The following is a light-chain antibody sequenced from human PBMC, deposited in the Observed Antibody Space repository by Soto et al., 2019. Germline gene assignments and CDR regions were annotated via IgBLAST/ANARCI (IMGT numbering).Light chain of an antibody. CDR2: GAS. CDR3: QQYNSWPVA. V-gene: IGKV3D-15*01. CDR1: QSVSSK. Sequence: EKVMTQSPATLSVSPGERATLSCRASQSVSSKLAWYQQKPGQAPRLPIYGASTRATGIPARFSGSGSGTEFTLTISSLQAEDFAVYYCQQYNSWPVAFGQGTKVEIK. J-gene: IGKJ1*01.